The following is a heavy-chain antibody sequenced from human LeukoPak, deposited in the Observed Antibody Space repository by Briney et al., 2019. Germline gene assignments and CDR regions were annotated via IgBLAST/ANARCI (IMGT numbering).Heavy chain of an antibody. J-gene: IGHJ4*02. V-gene: IGHV3-23*01. Sequence: PGGSLRLSCAASGFTFSSYAMSWVRQAPGKGLEWVSSITSSGAATYYADSVKGRFTLSRDNSDNTLYLQMNSLRAEDTAVYYCAKDRPNYYGSNGHYYKLNGDCWGQGTLVTVSS. CDR3: AKDRPNYYGSNGHYYKLNGDC. D-gene: IGHD3-22*01. CDR1: GFTFSSYA. CDR2: ITSSGAAT.